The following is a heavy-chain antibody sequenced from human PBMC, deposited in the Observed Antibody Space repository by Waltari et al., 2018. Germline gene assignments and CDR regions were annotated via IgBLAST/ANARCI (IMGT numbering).Heavy chain of an antibody. CDR2: IYYSGRT. Sequence: QVQLQESGPGLVKPSQTLSLTCTVPGGSISSGCSYWSWIRQHPGKGLEWIGYIYYSGRTYYNPSLKSRVTISVDTSKNQFSLKLSSVTAADTAVYYCARGTERGSEEYWGQGTLVTVSS. J-gene: IGHJ4*02. CDR1: GGSISSGCSY. D-gene: IGHD5-12*01. CDR3: ARGTERGSEEY. V-gene: IGHV4-31*03.